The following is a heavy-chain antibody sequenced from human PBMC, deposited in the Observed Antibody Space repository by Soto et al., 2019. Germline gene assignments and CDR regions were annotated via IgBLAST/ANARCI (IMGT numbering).Heavy chain of an antibody. CDR2: ISWNSGSI. Sequence: PGGSLRLSCAASGFTFDDYAMHWVRQAPGKGLEWVSGISWNSGSIGYADSVKGRFTISRDNAKNSLYLQMNSLRAEDTAVYYCATTVTTWTGADYWGQGT. CDR3: ATTVTTWTGADY. D-gene: IGHD4-17*01. V-gene: IGHV3-9*01. CDR1: GFTFDDYA. J-gene: IGHJ4*02.